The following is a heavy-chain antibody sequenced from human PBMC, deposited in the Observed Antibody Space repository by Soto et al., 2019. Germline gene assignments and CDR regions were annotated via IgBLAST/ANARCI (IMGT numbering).Heavy chain of an antibody. V-gene: IGHV4-31*03. D-gene: IGHD3-3*01. CDR2: IYYSGST. J-gene: IGHJ6*02. CDR3: ARGRFLKWLLYVPHGMDV. CDR1: GGSISSGGYY. Sequence: PSETLSLTCTVSGGSISSGGYYWSWIRQHPGKCLEWIGYIYYSGSTYYNPSLKSRVTISVDTSKNQFSLKLSSVTAADTAVYYCARGRFLKWLLYVPHGMDVWGQGTTVTVYS.